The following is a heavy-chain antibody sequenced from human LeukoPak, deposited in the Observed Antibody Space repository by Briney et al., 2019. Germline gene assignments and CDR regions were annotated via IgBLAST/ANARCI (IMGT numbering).Heavy chain of an antibody. Sequence: GGSLRLSCAASGFTLSSNYMSWVRQAPGKGLEWVSVIYSGGSTYYADSVKGRFTISRDNSKNTLYLQMNSLTAEDTAVYYCARGRPGYYFDYWGQGTLVTVSS. CDR2: IYSGGST. CDR1: GFTLSSNY. J-gene: IGHJ4*02. V-gene: IGHV3-53*01. CDR3: ARGRPGYYFDY. D-gene: IGHD7-27*01.